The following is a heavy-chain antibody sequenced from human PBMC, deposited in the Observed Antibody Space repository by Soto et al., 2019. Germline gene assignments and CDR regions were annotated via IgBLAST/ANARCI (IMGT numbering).Heavy chain of an antibody. Sequence: SETLSLTCSVSGYSVTSSDYYWAWIRQPPGKGLEWIGSMFYSGLTYYNPSLKSRVTLSVDTSKNQFSVRLNSVTAADTAVYYCAPLSVSLSGPYGIHVWGEGTKLTVYS. CDR1: GYSVTSSDYY. J-gene: IGHJ6*04. V-gene: IGHV4-39*01. D-gene: IGHD1-26*01. CDR3: APLSVSLSGPYGIHV. CDR2: MFYSGLT.